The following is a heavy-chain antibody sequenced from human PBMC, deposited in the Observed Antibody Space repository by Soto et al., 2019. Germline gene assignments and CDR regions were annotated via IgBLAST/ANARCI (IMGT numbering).Heavy chain of an antibody. V-gene: IGHV4-59*02. CDR2: TSYTGNT. CDR3: ARDMYAGSTHLCAP. Sequence: SETLSLTSFVSGGSVTSHHWSWSRQFPGQGLEWIAYTSYTGNTNYNPSLQSRVTISLDTSKNQLSLKLTSMTAADTAVYYCARDMYAGSTHLCAPWGQGTWGTVSS. J-gene: IGHJ5*02. CDR1: GGSVTSHH. D-gene: IGHD1-1*01.